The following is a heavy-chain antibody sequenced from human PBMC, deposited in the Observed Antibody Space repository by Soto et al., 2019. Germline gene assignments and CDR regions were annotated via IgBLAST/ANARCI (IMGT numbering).Heavy chain of an antibody. D-gene: IGHD2-2*01. V-gene: IGHV1-18*01. J-gene: IGHJ3*02. CDR3: ARDTRVVVVPAARTGRDAFDI. Sequence: ASVKVSCKASGYTFTSYGISWVRQAPGQGLEWMGWISAYNGNTNYAQKLQGRVTMTTDTSTSTAYMELRSRRSDDTAVYYCARDTRVVVVPAARTGRDAFDIWGQGTMVTVSS. CDR1: GYTFTSYG. CDR2: ISAYNGNT.